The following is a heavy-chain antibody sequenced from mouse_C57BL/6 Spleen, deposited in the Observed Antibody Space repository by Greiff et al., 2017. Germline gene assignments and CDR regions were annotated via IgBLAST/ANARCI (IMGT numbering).Heavy chain of an antibody. CDR1: GYTFTSYW. CDR2: TYPSDSET. Sequence: VQLKQPGAELVRPGSSVKLSCKASGYTFTSYWMDWVKHRPGQGLEWVGNTYPSDSETHYNQKFKDKATLTVDKSSSTAYMQLSSLTSEDSAVYDCERNYGSSHYFDYWGQGTTLTVSS. D-gene: IGHD1-1*01. CDR3: ERNYGSSHYFDY. J-gene: IGHJ2*01. V-gene: IGHV1-61*01.